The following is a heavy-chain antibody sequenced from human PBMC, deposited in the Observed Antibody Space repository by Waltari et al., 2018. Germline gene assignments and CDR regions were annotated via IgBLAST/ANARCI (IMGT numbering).Heavy chain of an antibody. CDR3: AKDRTGPYSITALDS. CDR1: GGSISSYY. CDR2: IYYSGST. J-gene: IGHJ4*02. D-gene: IGHD4-4*01. Sequence: QVQLQESGPGLVKPSETLSLTCTVSGGSISSYYWSWIRQPPGKGLEWIGYIYYSGSTNYNPSLKSRVTISVDTSKNQFSLKLSSVTAEDTAVYYCAKDRTGPYSITALDSWGQGTLVTVSS. V-gene: IGHV4-59*12.